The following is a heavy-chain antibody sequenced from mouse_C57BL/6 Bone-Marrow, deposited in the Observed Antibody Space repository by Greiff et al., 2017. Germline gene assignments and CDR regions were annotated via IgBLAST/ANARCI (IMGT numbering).Heavy chain of an antibody. Sequence: EVHLVESGEGLVKPGGSLKLSCAASGFTFSSYAMSWVRQTPEKRLEWVAYISSGGDYIYYADTVKGRFTISRDNARNTLYLQMSSLKSEDTAMYYCTRDGRYPRRAMDYWGQGTSVTVSS. CDR2: ISSGGDYI. D-gene: IGHD1-1*01. V-gene: IGHV5-9-1*02. CDR3: TRDGRYPRRAMDY. CDR1: GFTFSSYA. J-gene: IGHJ4*01.